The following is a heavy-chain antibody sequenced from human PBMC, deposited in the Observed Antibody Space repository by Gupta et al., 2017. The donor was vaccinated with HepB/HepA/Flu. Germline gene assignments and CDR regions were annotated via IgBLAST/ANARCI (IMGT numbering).Heavy chain of an antibody. J-gene: IGHJ6*02. CDR1: GGSISSYY. D-gene: IGHD2-15*01. V-gene: IGHV4-4*07. CDR2: IYTSGST. CDR3: ARDTEYCSGGSCYEYGMDV. Sequence: QVQLQESGPGLVKPSETLSLTCTVSGGSISSYYWSWIRQPAGKGLEWIGRIYTSGSTNYNPSLKSRVTMSVDTSKNQFSLKLSSVTAADTAVYYCARDTEYCSGGSCYEYGMDVWGQGTTVTVSS.